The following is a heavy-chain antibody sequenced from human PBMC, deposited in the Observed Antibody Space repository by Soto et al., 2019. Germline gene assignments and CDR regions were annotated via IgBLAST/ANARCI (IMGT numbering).Heavy chain of an antibody. CDR2: IFYSGGT. Sequence: VQLQESGPGLVKPSQTLSLTCTVSGDSISRGIHYWSWIRQHPGKGLEWMAYIFYSGGTDYNPSRKRRGTRSVDTSKNQFSLNLSAVTAADTAVYYCARASWSFYYFDNWGQGTLVTVSS. V-gene: IGHV4-31*03. J-gene: IGHJ4*02. CDR1: GDSISRGIHY. D-gene: IGHD3-10*01. CDR3: ARASWSFYYFDN.